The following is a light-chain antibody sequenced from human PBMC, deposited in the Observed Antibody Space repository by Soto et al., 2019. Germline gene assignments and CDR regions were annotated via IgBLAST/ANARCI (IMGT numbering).Light chain of an antibody. Sequence: EIVLTQSPGTLSLSPGERATLSCRADRSVSDTLLTWFQQKPDQAPRLLIFGTSNRAPGIPDRFSGSGSGTDFTLTISRLEPDDFAVYYCQHYGDSSWTFGQGTKVDIK. CDR1: RSVSDTL. J-gene: IGKJ1*01. CDR3: QHYGDSSWT. CDR2: GTS. V-gene: IGKV3-20*01.